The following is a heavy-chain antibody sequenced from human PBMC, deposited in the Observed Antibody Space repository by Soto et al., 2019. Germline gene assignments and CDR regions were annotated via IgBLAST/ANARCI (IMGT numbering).Heavy chain of an antibody. D-gene: IGHD2-21*02. CDR1: GYPFTTYW. CDR2: IFPPDSDT. V-gene: IGHV5-51*01. Sequence: GESLKISCQVSGYPFTTYWIGWVRQMPGKGLEWMGKIFPPDSDTRYSPSFQGQVTMSVDKSTSTAYLQWSSLKASDTAMYYCARLTYGGGDCYSEALDYWGQGSLVTV. CDR3: ARLTYGGGDCYSEALDY. J-gene: IGHJ4*02.